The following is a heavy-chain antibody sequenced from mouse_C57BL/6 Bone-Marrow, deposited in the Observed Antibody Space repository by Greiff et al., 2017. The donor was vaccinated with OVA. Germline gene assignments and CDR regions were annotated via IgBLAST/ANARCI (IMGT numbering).Heavy chain of an antibody. CDR2: INYDGSST. CDR1: GFTFSDYY. V-gene: IGHV5-16*01. Sequence: EVMLVESEGGLVQPGSSMKLSCTASGFTFSDYYMAWVRQVPEKGLEWVANINYDGSSTYYLDSLKSRFIISRDNAKNILYLQMSSLKSEDTATYYCARARDSSGYNAMDYWGQGTSVTVSS. D-gene: IGHD3-2*02. CDR3: ARARDSSGYNAMDY. J-gene: IGHJ4*01.